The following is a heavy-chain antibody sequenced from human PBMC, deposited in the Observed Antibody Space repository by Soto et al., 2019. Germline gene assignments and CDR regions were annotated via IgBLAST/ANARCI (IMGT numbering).Heavy chain of an antibody. Sequence: SETLSLTCTVSCGSISSSSYYWGWIRQPPGKGLEWIGSIYYSGSTYYNPSLKSRVTISVDTSKNQFSLKLSSVTAADTAVYYCECLPGTTFGYWGQGTLVTVSS. D-gene: IGHD1-1*01. CDR3: ECLPGTTFGY. CDR2: IYYSGST. CDR1: CGSISSSSYY. J-gene: IGHJ4*02. V-gene: IGHV4-39*01.